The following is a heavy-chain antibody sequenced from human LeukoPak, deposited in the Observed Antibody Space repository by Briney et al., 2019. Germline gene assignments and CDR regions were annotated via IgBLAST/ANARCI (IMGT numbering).Heavy chain of an antibody. CDR3: ARGVELTGYSDY. Sequence: GGSLRLSCAASGFTFSSYNMNWVRQAPGKGLEWVSSITSSSTYIYYADSVRGRFTISRDNAKNSLYLQMNSLRAEDTAVYYCARGVELTGYSDYWGRGTLVTVSS. V-gene: IGHV3-21*01. CDR1: GFTFSSYN. D-gene: IGHD3-9*01. J-gene: IGHJ4*02. CDR2: ITSSSTYI.